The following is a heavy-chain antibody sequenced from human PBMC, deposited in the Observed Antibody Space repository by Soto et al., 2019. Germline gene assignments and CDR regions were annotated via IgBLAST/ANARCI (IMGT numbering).Heavy chain of an antibody. CDR2: IWYDGSNK. D-gene: IGHD1-26*01. Sequence: GGSLRLSCAASGFTFSSYGMHWVRQAQGKGLEWVAVIWYDGSNKYYADSVKGRFTISRDNSKNTLYLQMNSLRAEDTAVYYCARDTGELLEDYFDYWGQGTLVTVSS. J-gene: IGHJ4*02. V-gene: IGHV3-33*01. CDR3: ARDTGELLEDYFDY. CDR1: GFTFSSYG.